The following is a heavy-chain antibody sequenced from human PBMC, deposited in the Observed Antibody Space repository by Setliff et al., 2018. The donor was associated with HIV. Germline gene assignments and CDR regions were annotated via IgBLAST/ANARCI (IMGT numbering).Heavy chain of an antibody. CDR3: ARDTAYFFDI. CDR2: ITGDSSRI. Sequence: GGSLRLSCFVSGFPFSXXXXHLVRQAPGKGLEWISYITGDSSRITXADSVKGRFTISRDHAKNSLYLQMNSLRAEDTAIYYCARDTAYFFDIWGQGTMVTVSS. V-gene: IGHV3-48*01. D-gene: IGHD1-26*01. J-gene: IGHJ3*02. CDR1: GFPFSXXX.